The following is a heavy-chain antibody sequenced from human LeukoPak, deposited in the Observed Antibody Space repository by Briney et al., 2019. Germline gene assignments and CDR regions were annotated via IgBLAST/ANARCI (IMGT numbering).Heavy chain of an antibody. CDR2: INPNSGGT. D-gene: IGHD3-9*01. V-gene: IGHV1-2*02. CDR3: ARDMYRYFDWLYGMDV. CDR1: GYTFTGYY. Sequence: GASVKVSCKASGYTFTGYYMHWVRQAPGQGLEWMGWINPNSGGTNYAQKFQGRVTMTRDTSISTAYMELSRLRSDDTAVYYCARDMYRYFDWLYGMDVWGQGTTVTVSS. J-gene: IGHJ6*02.